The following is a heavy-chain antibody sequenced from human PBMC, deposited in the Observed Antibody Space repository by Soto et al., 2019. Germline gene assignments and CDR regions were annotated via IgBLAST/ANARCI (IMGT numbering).Heavy chain of an antibody. CDR1: GGTFSSYA. D-gene: IGHD3-22*01. CDR2: IIPIFGTA. CDR3: ARVSYYDSSGPNYFDY. J-gene: IGHJ4*02. V-gene: IGHV1-69*13. Sequence: SVKVSCKASGGTFSSYAISWVRQAPGRGLEWMGGIIPIFGTANYAQKFQGRVTMTADESTSTAYMELSSLRSEDTAVYYCARVSYYDSSGPNYFDYWGQGTLVTVSS.